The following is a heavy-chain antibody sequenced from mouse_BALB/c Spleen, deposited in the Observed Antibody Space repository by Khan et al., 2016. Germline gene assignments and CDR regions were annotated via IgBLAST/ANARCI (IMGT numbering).Heavy chain of an antibody. CDR1: GYTFSSYW. Sequence: QVQLQQSGAELMKPGASVKISCKATGYTFSSYWIEWVKQRPGHGLEWIGEILPGSDSTNYDEKFKGKATFTADTSSNPAYMQLSSLTSGDSAVYYCARSRRYFDYWGQGTTLTVSS. J-gene: IGHJ2*01. CDR2: ILPGSDST. CDR3: ARSRRYFDY. V-gene: IGHV1-9*01.